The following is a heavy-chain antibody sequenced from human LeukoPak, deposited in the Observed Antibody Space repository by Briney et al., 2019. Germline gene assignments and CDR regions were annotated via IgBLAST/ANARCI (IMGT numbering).Heavy chain of an antibody. V-gene: IGHV3-23*01. CDR1: GFTFSFYA. J-gene: IGHJ4*02. Sequence: GGSLKLSCVASGFTFSFYAMSWVRQAPGKGLEWVSGXXXXGTSTYYADSVKGRFTISRDNSKNTLYLHMDSLRAEDTAIYYCAKMRGIVITFGGVIFDSWGQGTLATVSS. D-gene: IGHD3-16*01. CDR2: XXXXGTST. CDR3: AKMRGIVITFGGVIFDS.